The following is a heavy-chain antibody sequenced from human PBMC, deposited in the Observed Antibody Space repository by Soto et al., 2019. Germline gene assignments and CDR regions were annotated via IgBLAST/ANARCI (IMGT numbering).Heavy chain of an antibody. Sequence: SETLSLTCAVYGGSFSGYYWSWIRQPPGKGLEWIGEINHSGSTNYNPSLKSRVTISVDTSKNQFSLKLSSVTAADTAVYYCARNSKLYDFCFYYWGQGTLVNVSS. CDR1: GGSFSGYY. CDR2: INHSGST. J-gene: IGHJ4*02. D-gene: IGHD3-3*01. CDR3: ARNSKLYDFCFYY. V-gene: IGHV4-34*01.